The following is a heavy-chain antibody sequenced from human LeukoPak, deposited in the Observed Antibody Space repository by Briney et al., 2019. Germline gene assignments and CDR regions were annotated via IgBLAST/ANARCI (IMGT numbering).Heavy chain of an antibody. CDR3: ARGRALLGPTNPLFDD. CDR2: INPNSGDT. CDR1: GYTFTGYY. Sequence: ASVKVTSKASGYTFTGYYMHWVRQAPGQGLEWMGWINPNSGDTTYEQKFQGRVTVTRDTSSSTAYMELSRLRSDDTAVYFCARGRALLGPTNPLFDDWGQGSLATVSS. J-gene: IGHJ4*02. V-gene: IGHV1-2*02. D-gene: IGHD1-26*01.